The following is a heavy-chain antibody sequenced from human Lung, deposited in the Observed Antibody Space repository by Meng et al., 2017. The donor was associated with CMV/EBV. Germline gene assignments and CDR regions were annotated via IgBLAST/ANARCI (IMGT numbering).Heavy chain of an antibody. CDR2: ISSSSNYI. J-gene: IGHJ3*02. D-gene: IGHD4-17*01. CDR1: GFTFSSYT. CDR3: ARDIYGDFAFDM. Sequence: GGSLRLSCAASGFTFSSYTMNWVRQAPGKGLEWVSSISSSSNYIYYADSLKGRFTISRDNTENSLYLQVNSLRAEDTALYYCARDIYGDFAFDMWGQGTMVTVSS. V-gene: IGHV3-21*01.